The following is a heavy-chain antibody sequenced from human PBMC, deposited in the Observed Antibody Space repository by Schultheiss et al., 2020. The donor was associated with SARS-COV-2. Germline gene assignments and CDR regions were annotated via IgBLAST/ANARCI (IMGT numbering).Heavy chain of an antibody. CDR1: GFTVSSNY. Sequence: GESLKISCAASGFTVSSNYMSWVRQAPGKGLEWVSVIYSGGSTYYADSVKGRFTISRDNSKNTLYLQMNSLRAEDTAVYYCAKDGTMFATVTPFDYWGQGTLVTVSS. CDR3: AKDGTMFATVTPFDY. J-gene: IGHJ4*02. V-gene: IGHV3-53*05. D-gene: IGHD4-17*01. CDR2: IYSGGST.